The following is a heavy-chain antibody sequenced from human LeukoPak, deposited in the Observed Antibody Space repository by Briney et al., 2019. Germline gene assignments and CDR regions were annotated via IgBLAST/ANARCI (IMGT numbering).Heavy chain of an antibody. D-gene: IGHD3-10*01. CDR1: GFTFRNYW. Sequence: GGSLRLSCAASGFTFRNYWMGWVRQAPGKGLEWVANTKPDGSAEYYADSVRGRFTTSRDNANNFLYLQMNSLRAEDTAVYYCARDRWYYYGSGSYYVWPGYYYYGMDVWGQGTTVTVSS. J-gene: IGHJ6*02. V-gene: IGHV3-7*01. CDR3: ARDRWYYYGSGSYYVWPGYYYYGMDV. CDR2: TKPDGSAE.